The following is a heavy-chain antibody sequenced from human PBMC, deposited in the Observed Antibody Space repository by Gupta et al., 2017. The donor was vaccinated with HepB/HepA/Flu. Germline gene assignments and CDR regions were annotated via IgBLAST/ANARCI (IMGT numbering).Heavy chain of an antibody. J-gene: IGHJ3*02. CDR1: GFNFSSYW. CDR2: IKQDGSDK. CDR3: ARAGGELGRAFDI. Sequence: EVQLVESGGGLVQPGGSLRLSCAASGFNFSSYWMSWVRQAPGKGLEWVANIKQDGSDKYYVDSVKGRFTISRDNAKNSLYLQMNSLRAEDTAVYYCARAGGELGRAFDIWGQGTMVTVSS. V-gene: IGHV3-7*01. D-gene: IGHD7-27*01.